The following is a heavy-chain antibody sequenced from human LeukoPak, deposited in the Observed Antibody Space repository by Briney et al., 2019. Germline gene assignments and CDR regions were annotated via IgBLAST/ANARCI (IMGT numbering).Heavy chain of an antibody. CDR3: AKRQSTSSYAP. Sequence: PGGSLRLSCAASGFTFSDYGMHWVRQAPGKGLEWVAVISYDGNSEYYADSVKGRFSISRDNSKDTLYLQMNSLRPEDTAVYYCAKRQSTSSYAPGGRGPLVPVSS. CDR1: GFTFSDYG. CDR2: ISYDGNSE. J-gene: IGHJ5*02. V-gene: IGHV3-30*18. D-gene: IGHD2-2*01.